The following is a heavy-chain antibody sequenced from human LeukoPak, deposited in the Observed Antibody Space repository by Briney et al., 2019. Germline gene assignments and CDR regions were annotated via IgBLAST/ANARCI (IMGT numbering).Heavy chain of an antibody. J-gene: IGHJ4*02. CDR3: ARFAEGPYYDFWSGYYTSDY. Sequence: ASVKVSCKASGYTFTSHDINWVRQATGQGLEWMGWMNPNSGNTGYAQKFQGRVTMTRNTSISTAYMELSSLRSEDTAVYYCARFAEGPYYDFWSGYYTSDYWGQGTLVTVSS. D-gene: IGHD3-3*01. CDR1: GYTFTSHD. CDR2: MNPNSGNT. V-gene: IGHV1-8*01.